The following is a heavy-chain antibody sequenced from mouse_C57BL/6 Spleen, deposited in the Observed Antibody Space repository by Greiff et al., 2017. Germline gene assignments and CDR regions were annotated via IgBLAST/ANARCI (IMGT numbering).Heavy chain of an antibody. J-gene: IGHJ1*03. D-gene: IGHD2-3*01. CDR1: GFTFSNYW. CDR3: TVYDGYYGWYFDV. CDR2: IRLKSDNYAT. Sequence: EVKVVESGGGLVQPGGSMKLSCVASGFTFSNYWMNWVRQSPEKGLEWVAQIRLKSDNYATHYAESVKGRFTISRDDSKSSVYLQMNNLRAEDTGIYYCTVYDGYYGWYFDVWGTGTTVTVSS. V-gene: IGHV6-3*01.